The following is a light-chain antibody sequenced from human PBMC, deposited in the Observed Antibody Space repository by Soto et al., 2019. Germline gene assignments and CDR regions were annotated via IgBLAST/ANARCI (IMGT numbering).Light chain of an antibody. CDR1: QSVSSSH. V-gene: IGKV3-20*01. CDR3: QHYGTSQIT. Sequence: IVFTQSPGTLSLSPGERATLSCRASQSVSSSHLAWYQQKPGQPPRLLIHDTSSRATGIPDRFSGSGAGTDFTLTISRLEPEDFAVYYCQHYGTSQITFGQGRRLEIK. CDR2: DTS. J-gene: IGKJ5*01.